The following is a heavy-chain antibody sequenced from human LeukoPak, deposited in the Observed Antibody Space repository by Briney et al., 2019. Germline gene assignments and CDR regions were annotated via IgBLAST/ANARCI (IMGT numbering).Heavy chain of an antibody. J-gene: IGHJ4*02. CDR1: GASISGYY. CDR3: ARGIAAAPGVYYFDY. Sequence: PSETLSLTCTVSGASISGYYWSWIRQPPGKGLEYIGYIHYSGITNYNPSLKSRVTMSVDTSKNQFSLKLSSVTAADTAVYYCARGIAAAPGVYYFDYWGQGTLVTVSS. V-gene: IGHV4-59*12. CDR2: IHYSGIT. D-gene: IGHD6-13*01.